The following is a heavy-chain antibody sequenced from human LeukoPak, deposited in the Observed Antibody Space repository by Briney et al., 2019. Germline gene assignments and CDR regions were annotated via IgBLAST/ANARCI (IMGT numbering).Heavy chain of an antibody. CDR1: GGSISSYY. CDR3: ASYDSSGTDAFDI. D-gene: IGHD3-22*01. V-gene: IGHV4-59*01. Sequence: SETLSLTRTVSGGSISSYYWSWIRQPPGKGLEWIGYIYYSGSTNYNPSLKSRVTISVDTSKNQFSLKLSSVTAADTAVYYCASYDSSGTDAFDIWGQGTMVTVSS. J-gene: IGHJ3*02. CDR2: IYYSGST.